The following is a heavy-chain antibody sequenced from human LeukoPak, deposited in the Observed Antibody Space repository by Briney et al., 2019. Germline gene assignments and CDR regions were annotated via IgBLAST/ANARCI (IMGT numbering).Heavy chain of an antibody. CDR1: GFTFSNYS. CDR3: AGALSGGPFDY. V-gene: IGHV3-21*01. Sequence: GVLILSCAASGFTFSNYSMNGVRQAPGKGLEWVSSISSSSSYIYYADSVKGRFTISRGNAKNSLYLQMNSLRAEDTAVYYCAGALSGGPFDYWGQGTLVTVSS. D-gene: IGHD2-15*01. CDR2: ISSSSSYI. J-gene: IGHJ4*02.